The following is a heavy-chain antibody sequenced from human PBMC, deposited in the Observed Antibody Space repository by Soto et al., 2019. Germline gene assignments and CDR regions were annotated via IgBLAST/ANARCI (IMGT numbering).Heavy chain of an antibody. Sequence: QVQLVQSGAEVKKPGSSVKVSCKASGGTFSSYTITWVRQAPGQGLEWMGGITPMFGTPNYAQNFRGRVTITADESTSTAYMELYHLRSADTDMYFCARDGTLYDSRAYYSLYWGQGTLVTVSS. CDR2: ITPMFGTP. J-gene: IGHJ4*02. CDR1: GGTFSSYT. CDR3: ARDGTLYDSRAYYSLY. D-gene: IGHD3-22*01. V-gene: IGHV1-69*01.